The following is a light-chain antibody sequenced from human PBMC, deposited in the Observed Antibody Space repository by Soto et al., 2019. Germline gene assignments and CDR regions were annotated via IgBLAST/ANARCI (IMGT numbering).Light chain of an antibody. Sequence: DIQMTQSPSTLSASIGDRVTITCRASQNISNWLAWYEQKPGKAPKLLIYKASSLEGGVPSRFSGSASGTEFTLTISSLQPDDFATYSYQHHDGFPWTFGQGNKVELK. CDR3: QHHDGFPWT. CDR2: KAS. CDR1: QNISNW. V-gene: IGKV1-5*03. J-gene: IGKJ1*01.